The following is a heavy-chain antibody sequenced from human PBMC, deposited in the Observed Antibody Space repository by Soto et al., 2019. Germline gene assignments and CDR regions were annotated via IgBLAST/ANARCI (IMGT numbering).Heavy chain of an antibody. Sequence: EVQLVESGGGLVQPGGSLRLSCAASGFPFSNYWRHWVRQTPGMGLVWVSHINIDGSDTTYADSVRGRFTISRDNAKNTLYLQMNSLRAEDTAVYYCVRDDIGVGLDHWGLGTPVTVSS. J-gene: IGHJ4*02. D-gene: IGHD1-26*01. CDR3: VRDDIGVGLDH. CDR2: INIDGSDT. V-gene: IGHV3-74*01. CDR1: GFPFSNYW.